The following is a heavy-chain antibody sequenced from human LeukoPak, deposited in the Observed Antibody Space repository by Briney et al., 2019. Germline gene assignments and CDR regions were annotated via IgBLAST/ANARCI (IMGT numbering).Heavy chain of an antibody. J-gene: IGHJ5*02. V-gene: IGHV1-2*02. D-gene: IGHD3-10*01. CDR1: GYTFTNYA. CDR3: ATNILVRDIINWFDP. Sequence: ASVKVSCKASGYTFTNYAMNWVRQAPGQGLEWMGWINPNSGGTNYAQKFQGRVTMTRDTSISTAYMELSSLRYDDTAVYYCATNILVRDIINWFDPWGQGTLVTVSS. CDR2: INPNSGGT.